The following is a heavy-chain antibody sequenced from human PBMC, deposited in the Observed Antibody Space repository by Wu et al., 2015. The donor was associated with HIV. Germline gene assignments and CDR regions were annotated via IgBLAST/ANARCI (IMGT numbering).Heavy chain of an antibody. CDR3: ARDPRFGELLEAN. CDR2: LYHTGST. CDR1: GTSVSSDYY. V-gene: IGHV4-38-2*02. Sequence: QVQLQESGPGLVKPSETLSLTCVVSGTSVSSDYYWGWIRQTPGKGLEWIGTLYHTGSTYYNPSLKSRVTISVDTSKNQFSLKLSSVTAADTAVYYCARDPRFGELLEANWGQGTLVTVSS. D-gene: IGHD3-10*02. J-gene: IGHJ4*02.